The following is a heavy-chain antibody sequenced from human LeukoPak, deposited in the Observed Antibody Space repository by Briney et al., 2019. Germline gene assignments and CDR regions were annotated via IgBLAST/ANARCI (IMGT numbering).Heavy chain of an antibody. D-gene: IGHD3-22*01. CDR1: SGSFSDYY. CDR3: ARRDDYYDSSGYYYPTYYFDY. V-gene: IGHV4-34*01. J-gene: IGHJ4*02. Sequence: SETLSLTCAVYSGSFSDYYWSWIRQPPGKGLEWIGEINHSGSTNYNPSLKSRVTISVDTSKNQFSLNLSSVTAADTAVYYCARRDDYYDSSGYYYPTYYFDYWGQGTLVTVSS. CDR2: INHSGST.